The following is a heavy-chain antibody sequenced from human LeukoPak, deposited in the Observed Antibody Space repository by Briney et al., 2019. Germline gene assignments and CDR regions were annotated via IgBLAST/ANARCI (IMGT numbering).Heavy chain of an antibody. D-gene: IGHD1-26*01. CDR2: IYYSGTT. CDR1: GGSISSSSYY. V-gene: IGHV4-39*07. Sequence: PSETLSLTCTVSGGSISSSSYYWGWIRQPPGKGLEWIGSIYYSGTTNYNPSLKSRVTISVDTSKNQFSLKLSSVTAADTAVYYCAGLALGAPVNWFDPWGQGTLVTVSS. J-gene: IGHJ5*02. CDR3: AGLALGAPVNWFDP.